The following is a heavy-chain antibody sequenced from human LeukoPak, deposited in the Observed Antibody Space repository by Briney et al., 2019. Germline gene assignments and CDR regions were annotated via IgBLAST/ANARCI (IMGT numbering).Heavy chain of an antibody. CDR1: GYTFTSYY. Sequence: ASVKVSCKASGYTFTSYYMHWVRQAPGQGLEWMGIINPSGGSTSYAQKFQGRVTMTRDTPTSTVYMELSSLRSEDTAVYYCAREMGPSYATAMVKNWFDPWGQGTLVTVSS. J-gene: IGHJ5*02. D-gene: IGHD5-18*01. V-gene: IGHV1-46*01. CDR2: INPSGGST. CDR3: AREMGPSYATAMVKNWFDP.